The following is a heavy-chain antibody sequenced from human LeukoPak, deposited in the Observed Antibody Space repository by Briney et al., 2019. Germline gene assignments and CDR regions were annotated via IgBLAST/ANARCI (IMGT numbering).Heavy chain of an antibody. Sequence: GGSLRLSCAASGFTFSSYGMSRVRQAPGKGLEWVSAISGSGGSTYYADSVKGRFTISRDNSKNTLYLQMNSLRAEDTAVYYCAELGITMIGGVWGKGTTVTISS. J-gene: IGHJ6*04. V-gene: IGHV3-23*01. CDR1: GFTFSSYG. CDR3: AELGITMIGGV. CDR2: ISGSGGST. D-gene: IGHD3-10*02.